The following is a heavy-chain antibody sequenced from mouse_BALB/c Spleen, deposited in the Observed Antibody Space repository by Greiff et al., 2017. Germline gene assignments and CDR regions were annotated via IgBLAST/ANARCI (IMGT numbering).Heavy chain of an antibody. Sequence: EVHLVESGGGLVQPGGSRKLSCAASGFTFSSFGMHWVRQAPEKGLEWVAYISSGSSTIYYADTVKGRFTISRDNPKNTLFLQMTSLRSEDTAMYYCARSKYGTAYAMDYWGQGTSVTVSS. CDR3: ARSKYGTAYAMDY. CDR2: ISSGSSTI. J-gene: IGHJ4*01. CDR1: GFTFSSFG. V-gene: IGHV5-17*02. D-gene: IGHD2-10*02.